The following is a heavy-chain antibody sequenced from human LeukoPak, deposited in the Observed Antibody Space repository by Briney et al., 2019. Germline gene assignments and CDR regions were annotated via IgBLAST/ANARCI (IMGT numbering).Heavy chain of an antibody. CDR2: IAIAGDT. V-gene: IGHV3-13*01. CDR1: GFTFSSFD. Sequence: QPGVSLRLSCAASGFTFSSFDMPWVRQATGKGLEWVSGIAIAGDTYYPASVKGRFTISRENAKNSLYLQMNSLRAGDTAVYYCARARHSSGWRGTYFDYWGQGTLVTVSS. D-gene: IGHD6-25*01. CDR3: ARARHSSGWRGTYFDY. J-gene: IGHJ4*02.